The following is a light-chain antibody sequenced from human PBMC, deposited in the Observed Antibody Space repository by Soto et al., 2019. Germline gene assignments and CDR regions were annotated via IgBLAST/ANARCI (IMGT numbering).Light chain of an antibody. Sequence: EVVLTQSPATLSLSPGGRATLSCRASQDVNTYLAWYQQKPGQAPRLLIYDASNRATGIPARFSGSGSGTDLTLTISSLAPEDFAVYYCQQRSNWPGLTFGGGTKVEIK. CDR1: QDVNTY. CDR3: QQRSNWPGLT. V-gene: IGKV3-11*01. CDR2: DAS. J-gene: IGKJ4*01.